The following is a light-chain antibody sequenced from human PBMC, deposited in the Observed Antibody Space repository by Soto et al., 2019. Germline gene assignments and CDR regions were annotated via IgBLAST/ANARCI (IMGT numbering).Light chain of an antibody. CDR2: DAS. CDR1: QSVSNF. Sequence: EIVLTQSPATMSLSPGERATLSCRASQSVSNFLAWYQQIPGQAPSLLLYDASNRATGIPSRFSDSGSGTDFTLTISSLEPEDFAIYYCQQRSSSPITFGPGAKVDIK. CDR3: QQRSSSPIT. J-gene: IGKJ3*01. V-gene: IGKV3-11*01.